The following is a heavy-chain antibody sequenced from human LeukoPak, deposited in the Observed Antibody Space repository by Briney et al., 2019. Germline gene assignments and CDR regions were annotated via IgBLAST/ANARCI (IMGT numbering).Heavy chain of an antibody. J-gene: IGHJ6*03. CDR3: ATYSSSSWSYYYYYMDV. CDR1: GGSFSGYY. CDR2: IYYSGST. D-gene: IGHD6-6*01. Sequence: PSETLSLTCAVYGGSFSGYYWSWVRQPPGKGLEWLGYIYYSGSTNYNPSLKSRVTISVDTSKNQFSLKLSSVTAADTAVYYCATYSSSSWSYYYYYMDVWGKGTTVTVSS. V-gene: IGHV4-59*01.